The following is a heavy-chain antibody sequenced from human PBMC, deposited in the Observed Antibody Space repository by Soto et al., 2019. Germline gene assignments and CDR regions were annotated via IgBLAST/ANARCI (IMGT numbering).Heavy chain of an antibody. Sequence: EVQLVESGGGVVQPGGSLRLSCAASGFTFSRYGMHWVRQPTGKSLEWVSAVGTADDTYYAGSVKGRFTISRENAKNSFYLQMYSLRAGDTAVYYFAREGTGPGTFDFWGQGTMVTVSS. CDR2: VGTADDT. CDR3: AREGTGPGTFDF. J-gene: IGHJ3*01. V-gene: IGHV3-13*01. D-gene: IGHD1-1*01. CDR1: GFTFSRYG.